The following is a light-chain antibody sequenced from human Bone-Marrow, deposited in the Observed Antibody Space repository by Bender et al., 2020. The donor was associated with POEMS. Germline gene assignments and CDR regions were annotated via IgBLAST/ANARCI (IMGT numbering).Light chain of an antibody. CDR3: CSYASSTTVI. CDR1: SSDVGGYNY. CDR2: DVT. Sequence: QSALTQPASVSGSPGQSITISCTGTSSDVGGYNYVSWYQQHPGKAPKVMIYDVTKRPSGVSNRFSGSKSGNTASLTISGLQAEDEADYYCCSYASSTTVIFGGGTKLTVL. V-gene: IGLV2-14*03. J-gene: IGLJ2*01.